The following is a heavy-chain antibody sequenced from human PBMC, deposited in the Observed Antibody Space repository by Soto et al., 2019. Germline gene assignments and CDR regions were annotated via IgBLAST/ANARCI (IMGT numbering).Heavy chain of an antibody. V-gene: IGHV4-59*01. CDR3: AGTFGVFYYGMDV. CDR2: IYYSGST. CDR1: GGSISSYY. D-gene: IGHD3-3*01. Sequence: PWETLSLTCTVSGGSISSYYWSWIRQPPGKGLEWIGYIYYSGSTNYNPSLKSRVTISVDTSKNQFSLKLSSVTAADTAVYYCAGTFGVFYYGMDVWGQGTTVTVSS. J-gene: IGHJ6*02.